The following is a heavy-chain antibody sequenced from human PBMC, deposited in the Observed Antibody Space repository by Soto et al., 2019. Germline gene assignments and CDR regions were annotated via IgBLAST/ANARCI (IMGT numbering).Heavy chain of an antibody. D-gene: IGHD3-16*01. CDR2: TSDDGSNN. J-gene: IGHJ4*02. CDR3: ARWGTTGGLDV. CDR1: GFTFRSYV. V-gene: IGHV3-33*05. Sequence: QVQLVESGGGVVQPGTSLRLSCVGSGFTFRSYVIHLVRQAPGKGLEWVALTSDDGSNNFYGDSVKGRFTISRDNSRNTVELQMDSLRLEDTALYYCARWGTTGGLDVWGQGTLVSVSS.